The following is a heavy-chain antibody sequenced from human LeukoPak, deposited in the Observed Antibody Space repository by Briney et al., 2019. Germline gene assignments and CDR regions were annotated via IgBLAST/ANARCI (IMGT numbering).Heavy chain of an antibody. CDR1: GYTFTSYY. D-gene: IGHD2-21*02. V-gene: IGHV1-46*01. J-gene: IGHJ4*02. CDR2: INPSGGST. Sequence: GASVKVSCKASGYTFTSYYMHWVRQAPGQGLEWMGIINPSGGSTSYAQKFQGRVTMTRDTSTSTVYMELRSLRSEDTAVYYCATLAYCGGDCYSNFDYWGQGTLVTVSS. CDR3: ATLAYCGGDCYSNFDY.